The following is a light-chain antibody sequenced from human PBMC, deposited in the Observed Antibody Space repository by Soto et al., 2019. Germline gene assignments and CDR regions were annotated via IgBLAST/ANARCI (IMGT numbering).Light chain of an antibody. CDR1: QSISSW. Sequence: DIQMTQSPSTLSASVGDRVTITCRASQSISSWLAWYQQKPGKAPKLLIYKASSLESGVPSRFSGSGSGTEFTLTISSLQPDDFATYYCQQYNSFPITFGQVTRLEMK. V-gene: IGKV1-5*03. J-gene: IGKJ5*01. CDR3: QQYNSFPIT. CDR2: KAS.